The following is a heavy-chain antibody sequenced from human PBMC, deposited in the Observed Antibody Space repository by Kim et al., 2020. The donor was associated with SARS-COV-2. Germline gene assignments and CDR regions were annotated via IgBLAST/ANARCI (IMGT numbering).Heavy chain of an antibody. CDR3: ARTSYDILTGYHYGMDV. D-gene: IGHD3-9*01. Sequence: LKSRVTISVDTSKNQFSLKLSSVTAADTAVYYCARTSYDILTGYHYGMDVWGQGTTVTVSS. J-gene: IGHJ6*02. V-gene: IGHV4-59*01.